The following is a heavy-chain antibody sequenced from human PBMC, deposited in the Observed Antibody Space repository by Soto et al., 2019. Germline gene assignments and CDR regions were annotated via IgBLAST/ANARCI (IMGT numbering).Heavy chain of an antibody. V-gene: IGHV1-18*01. D-gene: IGHD6-13*01. J-gene: IGHJ5*02. CDR1: GDTFTSQS. CDR2: ISANNGNT. Sequence: QVQLVQSGAEVKQPGASVKVSCTASGDTFTSQSFTWVRQAPGQGLEWMGWISANNGNTNYAQRLQGRVTMTTDTSTSTVYMEMRSRRSDDTAVYYCARVIYSSSQGNCFDPWGQGTPVTVSS. CDR3: ARVIYSSSQGNCFDP.